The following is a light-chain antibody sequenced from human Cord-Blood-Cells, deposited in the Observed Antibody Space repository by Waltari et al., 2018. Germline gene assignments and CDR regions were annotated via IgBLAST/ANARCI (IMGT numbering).Light chain of an antibody. Sequence: DIQMTHSPSSASASVGDRVTITCRPSQGISSWLAWYHQKPGKAPKLLLYSASSLKSAVLSRFSGSGAGTEFTLTISSRQPEDFAAYYCRQANSIPFTFGPGTKVDIK. CDR1: QGISSW. V-gene: IGKV1D-12*01. CDR2: SAS. J-gene: IGKJ3*01. CDR3: RQANSIPFT.